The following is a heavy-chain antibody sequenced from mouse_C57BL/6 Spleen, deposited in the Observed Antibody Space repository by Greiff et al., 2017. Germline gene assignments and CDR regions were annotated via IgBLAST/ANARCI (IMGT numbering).Heavy chain of an antibody. CDR1: GYTFPSSW. CDR2: LYPGSGST. D-gene: IGHD1-1*01. V-gene: IGHV1-55*01. CDR3: ARYGSSYYFDV. J-gene: IGHJ1*03. Sequence: QVQLQQPGAELVKPGASVKMSCKASGYTFPSSWITWVKQRPGQGLEWIGDLYPGSGSTNYNAKFKSKATLTVDTSSSTAYMQLSSLTSEDSAVYYCARYGSSYYFDVWGTVTTVTVSS.